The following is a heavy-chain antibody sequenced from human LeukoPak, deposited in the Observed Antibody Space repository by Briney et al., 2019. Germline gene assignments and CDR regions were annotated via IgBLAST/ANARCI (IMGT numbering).Heavy chain of an antibody. CDR1: GFTFSDYY. V-gene: IGHV3-11*04. CDR2: ISSSGSML. J-gene: IGHJ4*02. D-gene: IGHD1-26*01. CDR3: AKERLLLPQYFDS. Sequence: GGSLRLSCTVSGFTFSDYYMSWVRQAPGKGLEWVSYISSSGSMLHYADSVEGRFTISRDNAKNSLYLQMNSLRAEDTAVYYCAKERLLLPQYFDSWGQGTLVAVSS.